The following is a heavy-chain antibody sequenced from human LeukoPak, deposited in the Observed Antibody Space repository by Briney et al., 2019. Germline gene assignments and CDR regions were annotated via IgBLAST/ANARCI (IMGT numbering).Heavy chain of an antibody. CDR2: MNPKSGNT. V-gene: IGHV1-8*01. CDR1: GYTFSSYD. D-gene: IGHD6-19*01. CDR3: ASPVAGRDY. J-gene: IGHJ4*02. Sequence: ASVKVACKASGYTFSSYDINWVRQATGQGLEWMGWMNPKSGNTGYALKFQGRVTMTRDTAIRTAYMELSSLRSEDTAVYYCASPVAGRDYWGQGTLVTVSS.